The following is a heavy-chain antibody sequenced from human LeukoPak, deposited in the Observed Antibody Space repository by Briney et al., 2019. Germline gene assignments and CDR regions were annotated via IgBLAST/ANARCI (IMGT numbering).Heavy chain of an antibody. CDR3: AREHRFSFDP. Sequence: SETLSLTCSVSGHSIINSYYWGWIRQPPGKGLEWIGSIYHSGSTYYNPSLKSRVTISVDTSKNQFSLKLNSVTAADTAVYYCAREHRFSFDPWGQGTLVTVSS. V-gene: IGHV4-38-2*02. J-gene: IGHJ5*02. D-gene: IGHD3-3*01. CDR1: GHSIINSYY. CDR2: IYHSGST.